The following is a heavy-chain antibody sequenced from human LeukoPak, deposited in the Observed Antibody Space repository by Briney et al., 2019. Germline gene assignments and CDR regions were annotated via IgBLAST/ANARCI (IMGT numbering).Heavy chain of an antibody. J-gene: IGHJ4*02. CDR3: ARLMVRGVIDY. CDR2: IYHSGST. Sequence: SETLSLTCAVSGYSISSGYYCGWIRQPPGKGLEWIGSIYHSGSTYYNPSLKSRVTISVDTSKNQFSLKLSSVTAADTAVYYCARLMVRGVIDYWGQGTLVTVSS. CDR1: GYSISSGYY. V-gene: IGHV4-38-2*01. D-gene: IGHD3-10*01.